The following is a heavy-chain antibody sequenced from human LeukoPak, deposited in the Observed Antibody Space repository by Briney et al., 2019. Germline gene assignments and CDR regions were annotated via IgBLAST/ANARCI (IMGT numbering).Heavy chain of an antibody. V-gene: IGHV3-23*01. Sequence: PGGSLRLSCAASGFTFSSYAMSWVRQAPGKGLEWVSAISGSGGSTYYADSVKGRFTISRDNSKNTLYLRMNSLRAEDTAVYYCAKDRLFYSNYPNYWGQGTLVTVSS. CDR3: AKDRLFYSNYPNY. J-gene: IGHJ4*02. CDR2: ISGSGGST. D-gene: IGHD4-4*01. CDR1: GFTFSSYA.